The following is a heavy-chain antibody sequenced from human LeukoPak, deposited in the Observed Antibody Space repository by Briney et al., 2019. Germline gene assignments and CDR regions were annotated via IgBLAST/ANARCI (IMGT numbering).Heavy chain of an antibody. V-gene: IGHV4-59*01. D-gene: IGHD5-12*01. Sequence: PSETLSLTCTASGGSISSYYWSWIRQPPARGLEWIGSIYYTGSTNYNPSLESRVTISVDTSKNQFSLKLSSVTAADTAVYYCARVIVATISGFYYYYYMDVWGKGTTVTVSS. CDR2: IYYTGST. CDR1: GGSISSYY. J-gene: IGHJ6*03. CDR3: ARVIVATISGFYYYYYMDV.